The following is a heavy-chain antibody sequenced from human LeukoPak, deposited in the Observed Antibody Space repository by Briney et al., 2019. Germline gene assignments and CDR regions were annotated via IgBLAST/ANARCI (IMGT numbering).Heavy chain of an antibody. Sequence: ASVKVSCKVSGYTLTELSMHWVRQAPGEGLEWMGGFDPEDGETIYARKFQGRVTMTEDTSTDTAYMELSSLRSEDTAVYYCATEEIVGATIGSVRLDYWGQGTLVTVSS. CDR1: GYTLTELS. CDR3: ATEEIVGATIGSVRLDY. V-gene: IGHV1-24*01. J-gene: IGHJ4*02. D-gene: IGHD1-26*01. CDR2: FDPEDGET.